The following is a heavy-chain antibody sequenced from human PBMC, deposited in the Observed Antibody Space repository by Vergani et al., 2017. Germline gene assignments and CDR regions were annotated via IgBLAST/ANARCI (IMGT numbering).Heavy chain of an antibody. Sequence: QVQLVQSGAEVKKPGSSVKVSCKASGGTFSSYAISWVRQAPGQGLEWMGRIIPIFGTANYAQKFQGRVTITADESTSTAYMELSSLRSEDTAVYYCARDMSVRALAPYYYGMDVGGQGTTVTVSS. V-gene: IGHV1-69*13. CDR3: ARDMSVRALAPYYYGMDV. D-gene: IGHD3-10*01. CDR2: IIPIFGTA. CDR1: GGTFSSYA. J-gene: IGHJ6*02.